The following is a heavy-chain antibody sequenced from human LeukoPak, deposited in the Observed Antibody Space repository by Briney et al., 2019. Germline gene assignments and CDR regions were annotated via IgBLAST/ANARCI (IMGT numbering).Heavy chain of an antibody. Sequence: GESLEISCKGSGYSFTSYWIGWVRQMPGKGLEWMGIIYPGDSDTRYSPSFQGQVTISADKSISTAYLQWSSLKASDTAMYYCARRLGSSGWFNWFDPWGQGTLVTVSS. CDR1: GYSFTSYW. V-gene: IGHV5-51*01. D-gene: IGHD6-19*01. CDR3: ARRLGSSGWFNWFDP. J-gene: IGHJ5*02. CDR2: IYPGDSDT.